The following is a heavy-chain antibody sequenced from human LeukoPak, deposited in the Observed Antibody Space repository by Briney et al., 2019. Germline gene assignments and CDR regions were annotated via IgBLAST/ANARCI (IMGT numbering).Heavy chain of an antibody. CDR2: ISSSSSYT. CDR1: GFTFSDYY. J-gene: IGHJ5*02. CDR3: ARLLYGSGQGWFDP. Sequence: GGSLRLSCAASGFTFSDYYMSWIRQAPGKGLEWVSYISSSSSYTNYADSVKGRFTISRDNAKNSLYLQMNSLRAEDTAVYYCARLLYGSGQGWFDPWAREPWSPSPQ. D-gene: IGHD3-10*01. V-gene: IGHV3-11*06.